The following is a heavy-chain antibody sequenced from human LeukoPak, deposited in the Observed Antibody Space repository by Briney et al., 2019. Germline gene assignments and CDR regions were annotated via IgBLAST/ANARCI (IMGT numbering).Heavy chain of an antibody. CDR1: GGTFSSYA. CDR3: ARFHQGITGTTSDY. J-gene: IGHJ4*02. V-gene: IGHV1-69*13. CDR2: IIPIFGTA. Sequence: ASVKVSCKASGGTFSSYAISWVRQAPGQGLEWMGGIIPIFGTANYAQKFQGRVTITADESTSTAYMELSSLRSEDTAVYYCARFHQGITGTTSDYWGQGTLATVSS. D-gene: IGHD1-7*01.